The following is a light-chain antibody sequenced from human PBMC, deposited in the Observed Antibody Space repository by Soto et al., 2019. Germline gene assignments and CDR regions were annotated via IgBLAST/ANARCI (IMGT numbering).Light chain of an antibody. CDR2: DAS. J-gene: IGKJ4*01. CDR1: QSVSSSY. CDR3: QQYGSSPLT. V-gene: IGKV3-20*01. Sequence: EIVLTQSPGTLSLSPGERATLSCRASQSVSSSYLAWYQQKPGQAPRLLIYDASSRATGIPDRFSGGGSGTDFTLTISRLEPEDFAVYYCQQYGSSPLTLGGGTKVEI.